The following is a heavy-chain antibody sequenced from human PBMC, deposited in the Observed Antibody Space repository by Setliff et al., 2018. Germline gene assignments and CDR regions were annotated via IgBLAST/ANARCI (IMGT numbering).Heavy chain of an antibody. CDR2: INVSGGSA. CDR1: GYSFIRYY. V-gene: IGHV1-46*01. Sequence: ASVKVSCKTSGYSFIRYYMYWVRQAPGQGLEWMGLINVSGGSASYEQKFQGRVTMTRDTSTGTVYMEPTSLKSEDTAVYYCARGRASGGYFEVWYSDLWGRGTLVTVSS. D-gene: IGHD3-22*01. CDR3: ARGRASGGYFEVWYSDL. J-gene: IGHJ2*01.